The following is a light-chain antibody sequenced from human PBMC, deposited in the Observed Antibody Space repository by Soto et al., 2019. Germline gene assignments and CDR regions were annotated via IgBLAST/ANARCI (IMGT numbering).Light chain of an antibody. V-gene: IGLV2-14*01. J-gene: IGLJ1*01. CDR2: EVS. Sequence: QSVLTQPASVSLSPGHSITISCTGTSSDVGGYNYVSWYQQHPGKAPKLMIYEVSNRPSGVSNRFSGSKSGNTASLTISGLQAEDEADYYCSSYTSSSTLYVFGTGTKVTVL. CDR1: SSDVGGYNY. CDR3: SSYTSSSTLYV.